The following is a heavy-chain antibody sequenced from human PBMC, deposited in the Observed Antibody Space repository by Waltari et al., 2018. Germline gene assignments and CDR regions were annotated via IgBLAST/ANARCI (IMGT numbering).Heavy chain of an antibody. D-gene: IGHD2-8*01. CDR1: GGSISSSSYY. CDR3: GRSSNPVMEGGVGAKRVDVLDS. Sequence: QLQLQESGPGLVKPSETLSLTCTVSGGSISSSSYYWGWIRQPPGKGLEWIGSIYYSGSTNESRSLKGRATIPVERARNRFSVRLGSGTAADRVVNYGGRSSNPVMEGGVGAKRVDVLDSWGKGKRVTVS. V-gene: IGHV4-39*07. J-gene: IGHJ3*02. CDR2: IYYSGST.